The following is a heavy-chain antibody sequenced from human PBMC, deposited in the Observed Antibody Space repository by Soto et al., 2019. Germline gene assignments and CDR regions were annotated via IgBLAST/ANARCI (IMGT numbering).Heavy chain of an antibody. D-gene: IGHD3-16*02. Sequence: GGSLRLSCAASGFTFSSYWMSWVRQAPGKGLEWVANIKQDGSEKYYVDSVKGRFTISRDNAKNSLYLQMNSLRAEDTAVYYCARGPYEYVWGSDPPHFDYWGQGTLVTVSS. CDR2: IKQDGSEK. CDR1: GFTFSSYW. V-gene: IGHV3-7*05. J-gene: IGHJ4*02. CDR3: ARGPYEYVWGSDPPHFDY.